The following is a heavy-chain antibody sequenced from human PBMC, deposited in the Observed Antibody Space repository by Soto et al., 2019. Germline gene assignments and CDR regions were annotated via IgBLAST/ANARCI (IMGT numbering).Heavy chain of an antibody. Sequence: QVQLVQSGAEVKKPGSSVKVSCKASGGTFSSYTISWVRQAPGQGLEWMGRIIPILGIANYAQKFQGRVTITADKSTSTAYRELRSLSSEDTAVYYCASWPKAGSGFSWGQGTLVTVSS. CDR2: IIPILGIA. CDR3: ASWPKAGSGFS. D-gene: IGHD3-10*01. CDR1: GGTFSSYT. J-gene: IGHJ4*02. V-gene: IGHV1-69*02.